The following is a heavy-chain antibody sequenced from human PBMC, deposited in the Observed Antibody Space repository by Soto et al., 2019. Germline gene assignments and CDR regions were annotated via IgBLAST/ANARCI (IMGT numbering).Heavy chain of an antibody. CDR3: ARGDRPDFDY. J-gene: IGHJ4*02. CDR2: IWDDGSNK. Sequence: QVQLVESGGGVVQPGRSLKLSCVASGFTFSSYGMHWVRQAPGKGLEWVAVIWDDGSNKFYADSVKGRFTISRDSSKNTLYLQMNSLRAEDTAVYFCARGDRPDFDYWGQGTLVTVSS. D-gene: IGHD6-6*01. V-gene: IGHV3-33*01. CDR1: GFTFSSYG.